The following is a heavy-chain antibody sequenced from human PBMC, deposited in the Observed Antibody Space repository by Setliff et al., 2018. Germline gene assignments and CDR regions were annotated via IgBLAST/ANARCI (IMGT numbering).Heavy chain of an antibody. V-gene: IGHV5-51*01. J-gene: IGHJ6*03. Sequence: PRESLKISCKGSGYSFSNYWIGWVRQMPGKGLEWMGIVYPGDSDTRYGPSFEGQVTISADKSISTAYLQWSSLKASDSAMYYCARLLNGYNSYDYYYMDVWGKGTTVTVSS. CDR3: ARLLNGYNSYDYYYMDV. D-gene: IGHD5-12*01. CDR2: VYPGDSDT. CDR1: GYSFSNYW.